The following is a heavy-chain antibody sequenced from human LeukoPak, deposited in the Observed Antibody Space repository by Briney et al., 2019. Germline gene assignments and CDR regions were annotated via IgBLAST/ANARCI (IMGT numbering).Heavy chain of an antibody. D-gene: IGHD6-25*01. Sequence: ASVKVSCKASGYTFTSYDINWVRQAPGQGLEWMGWMNPNSGNTGYAQKFQGRVTITRDTSISTAYMEVSSLRSDDTAVYFCVRAAKCSGGGCDSKEYVYYFDYWGQGTLVTVSS. J-gene: IGHJ4*02. V-gene: IGHV1-8*03. CDR2: MNPNSGNT. CDR1: GYTFTSYD. CDR3: VRAAKCSGGGCDSKEYVYYFDY.